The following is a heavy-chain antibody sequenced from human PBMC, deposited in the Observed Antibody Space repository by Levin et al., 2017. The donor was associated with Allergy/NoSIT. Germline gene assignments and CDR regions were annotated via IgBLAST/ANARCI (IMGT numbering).Heavy chain of an antibody. D-gene: IGHD2-2*01. CDR1: GFTFSSYA. J-gene: IGHJ3*02. Sequence: SCAASGFTFSSYAMHWVRQAPGKGLEWVAVISYDGSNKYYADSVKGRFTISRDNSKNTLYLQMNSLRAEDTAVYYCASAYQPLLPQEDAFDIWGQGTMVTVSS. CDR2: ISYDGSNK. CDR3: ASAYQPLLPQEDAFDI. V-gene: IGHV3-30*03.